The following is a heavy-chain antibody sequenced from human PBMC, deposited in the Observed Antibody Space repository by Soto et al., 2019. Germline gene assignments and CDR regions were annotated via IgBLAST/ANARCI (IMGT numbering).Heavy chain of an antibody. J-gene: IGHJ5*02. Sequence: GALRLSCAASGFTFSDYFMSWIRQAPGKGLEWVSFISTTSSYTNYADSVKGRFTISRDNAKNSLYLQMNSLRVEDTAIYYCARDIVATRTFDPWGQGTLVTVSS. CDR1: GFTFSDYF. D-gene: IGHD5-12*01. V-gene: IGHV3-11*05. CDR3: ARDIVATRTFDP. CDR2: ISTTSSYT.